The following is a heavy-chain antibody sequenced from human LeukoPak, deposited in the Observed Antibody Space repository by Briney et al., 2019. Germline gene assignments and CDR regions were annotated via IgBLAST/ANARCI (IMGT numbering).Heavy chain of an antibody. V-gene: IGHV3-30*01. D-gene: IGHD3-22*01. Sequence: PGGSLSLSCAASGFPLSCYAMPWVRQAPGKGLERVAVISYDGSNKYCVDSVKSRFTMSRDNSKNTVYLQMNSLRSEHTAVYYRARVLSSGYKQPFYYWGQGTLVTVSS. CDR1: GFPLSCYA. J-gene: IGHJ4*02. CDR3: ARVLSSGYKQPFYY. CDR2: ISYDGSNK.